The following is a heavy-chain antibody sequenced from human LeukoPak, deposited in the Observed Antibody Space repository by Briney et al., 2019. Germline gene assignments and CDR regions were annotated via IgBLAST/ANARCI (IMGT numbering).Heavy chain of an antibody. V-gene: IGHV3-7*03. Sequence: GGSLRLSCAASGFTFSSHWMSWVRQAPGKGLEWVANIKQDGSVKYYVDSVKGRFTISRDNAKNSLYLQMNSLRAEDTAVYYCAKGYSSGYPTYYYYYMDVWGKGTTVTVSS. D-gene: IGHD3-22*01. CDR1: GFTFSSHW. CDR2: IKQDGSVK. CDR3: AKGYSSGYPTYYYYYMDV. J-gene: IGHJ6*03.